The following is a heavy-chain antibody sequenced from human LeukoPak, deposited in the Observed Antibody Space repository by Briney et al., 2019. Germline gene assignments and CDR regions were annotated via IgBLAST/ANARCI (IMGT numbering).Heavy chain of an antibody. CDR3: ASQSSRGFLLGY. D-gene: IGHD3-22*01. Sequence: VASVKVSCKASGGTFSSYAISWVRQSPGQGLEWMGGIIPIFGTANYAQKFQGRVTITTDESTSTAYMELSSLRSEDTAVYYCASQSSRGFLLGYWGQGTLVTVSS. J-gene: IGHJ4*02. CDR2: IIPIFGTA. CDR1: GGTFSSYA. V-gene: IGHV1-69*05.